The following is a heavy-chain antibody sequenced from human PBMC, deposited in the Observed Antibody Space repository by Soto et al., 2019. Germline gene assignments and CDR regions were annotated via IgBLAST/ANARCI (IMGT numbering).Heavy chain of an antibody. CDR2: INPTNSGT. V-gene: IGHV1-2*02. J-gene: IGHJ6*03. Sequence: QVQLVQSGAVVKKPGASVKVSCKASGYTFTDYYIHWVRQAPGQGLQWLGWINPTNSGTRYARSFQGRVTVTRDTSISTAYMELSSLRSDDTAVYYCARGITSRLVFYYYYMDVWGFGTTVTVSS. CDR1: GYTFTDYY. CDR3: ARGITSRLVFYYYYMDV.